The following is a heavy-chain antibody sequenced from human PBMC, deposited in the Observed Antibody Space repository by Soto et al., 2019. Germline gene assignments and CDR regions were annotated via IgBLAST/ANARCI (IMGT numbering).Heavy chain of an antibody. CDR2: ISENGDRQ. CDR3: ARRHAPSVSALGY. J-gene: IGHJ4*02. CDR1: GLTFSSSS. V-gene: IGHV3-30-3*01. D-gene: IGHD1-26*01. Sequence: QVQLVQSGGGVVQTGNSLRLSCTVSGLTFSSSSVHWVRQAPGKGLEWVAVISENGDRQYSTDSVRGRFLVSRDTFNNTIYLQMNSLRPEDTGEYFCARRHAPSVSALGYWGQGALVTVSS.